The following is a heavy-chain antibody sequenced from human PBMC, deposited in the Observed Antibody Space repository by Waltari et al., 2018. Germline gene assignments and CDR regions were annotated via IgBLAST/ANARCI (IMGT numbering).Heavy chain of an antibody. D-gene: IGHD1-26*01. Sequence: QVQLQQWGAGLLKPSETLSLTCAVYGGSFRGYYWSWIRQPPGKGLEWIGEINHSGSTNYTPSLKSRVTISVDTSKNQFSLKLSSVTAADTAVYYCATLPFLPGSYQKNYYFDYWGQGTLVTVSS. CDR1: GGSFRGYY. V-gene: IGHV4-34*01. J-gene: IGHJ4*02. CDR2: INHSGST. CDR3: ATLPFLPGSYQKNYYFDY.